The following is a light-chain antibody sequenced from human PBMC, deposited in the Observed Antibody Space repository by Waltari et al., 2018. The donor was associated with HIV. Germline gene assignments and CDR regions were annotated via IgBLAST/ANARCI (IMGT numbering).Light chain of an antibody. CDR3: QQRINWPLT. CDR2: AVS. Sequence: EIVLTQSPMPLSLSPGEKADLSCRASQSVGYFLAWYQQKPGQSPRLLIYAVSKRAAGTPARFSGSGSKTNFTLTISALEPEDFVVYYCQQRINWPLTFGGGTRVEI. V-gene: IGKV3-11*01. J-gene: IGKJ4*01. CDR1: QSVGYF.